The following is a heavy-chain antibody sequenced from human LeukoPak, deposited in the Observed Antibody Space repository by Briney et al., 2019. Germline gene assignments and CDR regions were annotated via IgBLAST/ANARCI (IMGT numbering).Heavy chain of an antibody. Sequence: GGSLRLSCAASGFTFSSHWMHWVRQAPGKGLVWVSRINGDGSNTTYADSVKGRFTISRDNAKNTLYLQMSSLRAEDTAVYHCAGSKRWYSTDVFDIWGQGTMATVPS. V-gene: IGHV3-74*03. CDR1: GFTFSSHW. D-gene: IGHD2-15*01. CDR2: INGDGSNT. CDR3: AGSKRWYSTDVFDI. J-gene: IGHJ3*02.